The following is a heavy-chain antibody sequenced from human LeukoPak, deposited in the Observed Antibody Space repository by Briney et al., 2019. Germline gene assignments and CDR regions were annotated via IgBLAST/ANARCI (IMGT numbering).Heavy chain of an antibody. CDR3: ARDSGIAARRNAFDI. V-gene: IGHV1-18*01. CDR1: GYTFTSYG. Sequence: ASVKVSCKASGYTFTSYGISWVRQAPGQGLEWMGWISAYNGNTNYAQKLQGRVTVTTDTSTSTAYMELRSLRSDDTAVYYCARDSGIAARRNAFDIWGQGTMVTVSS. CDR2: ISAYNGNT. J-gene: IGHJ3*02. D-gene: IGHD6-6*01.